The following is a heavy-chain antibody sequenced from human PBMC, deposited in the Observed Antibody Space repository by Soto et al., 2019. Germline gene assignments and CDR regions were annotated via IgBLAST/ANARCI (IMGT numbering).Heavy chain of an antibody. CDR3: ARGGLFVVVPAAFDY. Sequence: QVQLQQWGAGLLKPSETLSLTCAVYGGSFSGYYWSWIRQPPGKGLEWIGEINHSGSTNCNPSLKSRVTISVDTSKNQFSLKLSSVTAADTAVYYCARGGLFVVVPAAFDYWGQGTLVTVSS. CDR1: GGSFSGYY. V-gene: IGHV4-34*01. CDR2: INHSGST. J-gene: IGHJ4*02. D-gene: IGHD2-2*01.